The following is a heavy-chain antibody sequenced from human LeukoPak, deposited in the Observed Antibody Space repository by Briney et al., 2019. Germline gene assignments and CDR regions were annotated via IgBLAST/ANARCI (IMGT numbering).Heavy chain of an antibody. CDR1: GFTFSSYA. D-gene: IGHD6-13*01. Sequence: PGGSLRLSCAASGFTFSSYAMSWVRQAPGKGLEWVSGISAGGGNTYYADSVKGRFTISRDNSRNTLSLQMKSLRAEDTAVYYCAKDPQYSGSWYDYFDYWGQGTLVTVSS. V-gene: IGHV3-23*01. CDR3: AKDPQYSGSWYDYFDY. J-gene: IGHJ4*02. CDR2: ISAGGGNT.